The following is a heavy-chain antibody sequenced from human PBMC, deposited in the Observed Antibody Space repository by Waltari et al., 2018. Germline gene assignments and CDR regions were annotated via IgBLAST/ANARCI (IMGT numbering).Heavy chain of an antibody. Sequence: EVQLLESGGGLVQPGGSLRLPCAASGFTFSSYAMSWVRQAPGKGLEGVSAISGSGGSTYYADSVKGRFTISRDNSKNTLYLQMNSLRAEDTAVYYCAKDSYSSSRSHGGEFDPWGQGTLVTVSS. CDR3: AKDSYSSSRSHGGEFDP. D-gene: IGHD6-13*01. V-gene: IGHV3-23*01. CDR1: GFTFSSYA. J-gene: IGHJ5*02. CDR2: ISGSGGST.